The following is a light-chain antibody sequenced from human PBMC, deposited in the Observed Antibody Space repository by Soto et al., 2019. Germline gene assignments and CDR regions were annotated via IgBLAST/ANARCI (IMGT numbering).Light chain of an antibody. CDR2: AAS. Sequence: DIQMTHPPPSLSASLGDRVPIXXRASQGISHLLTWYQQKPGKAPKLXIYAASSLQSGVPSWFSGSGSGTDFTLTISILQPEDLATYYCQRANSFPLTFGGGTKVDI. CDR3: QRANSFPLT. J-gene: IGKJ4*01. CDR1: QGISHL. V-gene: IGKV1-12*01.